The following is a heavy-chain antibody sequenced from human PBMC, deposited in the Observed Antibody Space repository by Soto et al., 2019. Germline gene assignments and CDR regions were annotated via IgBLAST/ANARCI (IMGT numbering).Heavy chain of an antibody. D-gene: IGHD1-20*01. CDR2: IYWDDDK. Sequence: QITLKESGPTLVKPTQTLTLTCSFSGFALTARPVGVGWIRQPPGKALEWLAVIYWDDDKRYSPSLRSRLAITKDTSKNQVVLTVTNLDPVDTATYYCAHRLGGYTWNDGYLDYWGQGIPVAVSS. V-gene: IGHV2-5*02. CDR3: AHRLGGYTWNDGYLDY. CDR1: GFALTARPVG. J-gene: IGHJ4*02.